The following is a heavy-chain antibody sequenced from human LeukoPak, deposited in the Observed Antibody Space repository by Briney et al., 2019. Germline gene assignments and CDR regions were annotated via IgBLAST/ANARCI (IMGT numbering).Heavy chain of an antibody. D-gene: IGHD1-20*01. CDR3: ARLLYNWNDPRLDY. CDR1: GFTFSNAW. V-gene: IGHV3-7*01. CDR2: IKQDGSEK. Sequence: GGSLRLSCAASGFTFSNAWMTWVRQAPGKGLEWVANIKQDGSEKYCVDSVKGRFTISRDNAKNSVYLQMNSLRAEDTAVYYCARLLYNWNDPRLDYWGQGTLVTVSS. J-gene: IGHJ4*02.